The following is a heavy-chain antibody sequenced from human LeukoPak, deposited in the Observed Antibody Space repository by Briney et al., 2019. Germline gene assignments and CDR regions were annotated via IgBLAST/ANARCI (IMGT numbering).Heavy chain of an antibody. CDR3: ARHAPHHDYYYYYYMDV. CDR1: GYSFTSYW. J-gene: IGHJ6*03. V-gene: IGHV5-51*01. Sequence: SLKISCEGSGYSFTSYWIGCVRQMPGKGLEWMWIIYPCDSDTRYTPSFQGQVTISADKSISTVYLQWSSLKASDTAMYYCARHAPHHDYYYYYYMDVWGKGTTVTVSS. CDR2: IYPCDSDT. D-gene: IGHD1-14*01.